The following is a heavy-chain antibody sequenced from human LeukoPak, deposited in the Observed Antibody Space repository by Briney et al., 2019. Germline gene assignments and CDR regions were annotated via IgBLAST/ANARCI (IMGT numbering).Heavy chain of an antibody. J-gene: IGHJ2*01. CDR3: AKGAGRDSSGWYWYFDL. CDR1: GFTFSSYA. V-gene: IGHV3-23*01. CDR2: ISGSGGST. Sequence: GGSLRLSCAASGFTFSSYAMSWVRQAPGKGLEWVSAISGSGGSTYYADSVKGRFTISRDNSKNTLYLQMNSLRAEDTAVYYCAKGAGRDSSGWYWYFDLWGRGTLVTVSS. D-gene: IGHD6-19*01.